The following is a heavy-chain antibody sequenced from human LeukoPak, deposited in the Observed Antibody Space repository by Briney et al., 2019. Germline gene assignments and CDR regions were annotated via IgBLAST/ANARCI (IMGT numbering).Heavy chain of an antibody. CDR1: GFTFSSYT. V-gene: IGHV3-30-3*01. D-gene: IGHD1-26*01. Sequence: GGSLRLSCAASGFTFSSYTMHWVRQAPGGGLEWVAVISYDGSNKHYADSVKGRFTISRDNSKNTLYLQMNSLRAEDTAVYYCAPLTNIPPAWEEGYWGQGTLVTVSS. CDR3: APLTNIPPAWEEGY. J-gene: IGHJ4*02. CDR2: ISYDGSNK.